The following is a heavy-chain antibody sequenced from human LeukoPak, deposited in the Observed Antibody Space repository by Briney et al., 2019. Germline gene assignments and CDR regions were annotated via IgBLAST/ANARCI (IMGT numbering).Heavy chain of an antibody. J-gene: IGHJ4*02. CDR2: ISGSGGST. CDR3: AKVSSTAMVPGYCDY. Sequence: GGSLRLSCAASGFTFSSYAMSRVRQAPGKGLEWVSAISGSGGSTYYADSVKGRFTISRDNSKNTLYLQMNSLRAEDTAVYYCAKVSSTAMVPGYCDYWGQGTLVTVSS. D-gene: IGHD5-18*01. V-gene: IGHV3-23*01. CDR1: GFTFSSYA.